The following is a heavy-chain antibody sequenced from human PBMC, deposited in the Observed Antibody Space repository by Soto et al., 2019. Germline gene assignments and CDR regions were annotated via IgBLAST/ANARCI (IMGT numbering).Heavy chain of an antibody. D-gene: IGHD6-19*01. Sequence: VQLVESGGGVVQPGRSLRLSCAASGFTFSSYAMRWVRQAPGKGLEWVSVISGSGGSTYHADSVKGRFTTSRDTSKNTRDLQMNSRRAEDTAVYYCAKNRGGGGWDFDYWGQGTLVTVSS. CDR3: AKNRGGGGWDFDY. V-gene: IGHV3-23*04. CDR2: ISGSGGST. J-gene: IGHJ4*02. CDR1: GFTFSSYA.